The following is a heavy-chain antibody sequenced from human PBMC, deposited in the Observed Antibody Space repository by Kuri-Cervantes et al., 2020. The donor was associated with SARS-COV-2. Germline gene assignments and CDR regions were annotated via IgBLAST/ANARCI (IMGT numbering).Heavy chain of an antibody. CDR2: IIPIFGTA. V-gene: IGHV1-69*13. CDR3: AEGAYDYVWGSYRHPPPLLF. J-gene: IGHJ4*02. Sequence: SVKVSCKASGYTFTSYDINWVRQAPGQGLEWMGRIIPIFGTANYAQKFQGRVTITADESTSTAYMELSSLRSEDTAVYYCAEGAYDYVWGSYRHPPPLLFWGQGTLVTVSS. D-gene: IGHD3-16*02. CDR1: GYTFTSYD.